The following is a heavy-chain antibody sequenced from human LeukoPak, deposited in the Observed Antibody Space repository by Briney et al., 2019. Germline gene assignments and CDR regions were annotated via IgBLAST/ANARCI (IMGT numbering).Heavy chain of an antibody. V-gene: IGHV3-9*01. CDR1: GFTFDDYV. Sequence: QAGGSLRLSCAASGFTFDDYVMRWVRQAPGKGLEWVSGISWNSGSIGYADSVKGRFTISRDNAKNSLFLQMNSLRPEDTALYYCAKGNVAVAGTLNYWGQGTLVTVSS. CDR3: AKGNVAVAGTLNY. J-gene: IGHJ4*02. CDR2: ISWNSGSI. D-gene: IGHD6-19*01.